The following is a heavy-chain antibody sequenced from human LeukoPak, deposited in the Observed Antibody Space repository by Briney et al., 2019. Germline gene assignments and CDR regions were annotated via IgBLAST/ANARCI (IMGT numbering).Heavy chain of an antibody. CDR1: GFTFSSYA. Sequence: PGGSLRLSCAASGFTFSSYAMSWVRQAPGKGLEWVSAISGSGGSTHYADSVKGRFTISRDNSKNTLYLQMNSLRAEDTAVYYCAKMGRGITMIVVAPHDGWFDPWGQGTLVTVSS. V-gene: IGHV3-23*01. CDR3: AKMGRGITMIVVAPHDGWFDP. J-gene: IGHJ5*02. CDR2: ISGSGGST. D-gene: IGHD3-22*01.